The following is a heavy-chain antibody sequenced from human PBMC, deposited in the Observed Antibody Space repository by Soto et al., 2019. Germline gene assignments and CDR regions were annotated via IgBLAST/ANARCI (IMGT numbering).Heavy chain of an antibody. V-gene: IGHV1-3*01. Sequence: ASVKVSCKASGYTFTSYAMHWVRQAPGQRLDWMGWINAGNGNTKYSQKFQGRVTITRDTSASTAYMELSSPRSEDTAVYYCARKEGYSSGKLSDYYGMDVWGQGTTVTVSS. CDR3: ARKEGYSSGKLSDYYGMDV. J-gene: IGHJ6*02. D-gene: IGHD6-19*01. CDR1: GYTFTSYA. CDR2: INAGNGNT.